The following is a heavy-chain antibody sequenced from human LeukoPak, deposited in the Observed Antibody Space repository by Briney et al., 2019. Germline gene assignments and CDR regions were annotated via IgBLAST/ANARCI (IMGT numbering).Heavy chain of an antibody. CDR2: INPNSGDT. J-gene: IGHJ4*02. CDR3: ARGLVVPTVIGVY. V-gene: IGHV1-2*02. D-gene: IGHD2-2*02. Sequence: ASVTVSCKASGYTFTNYFIHWVRQAPGQGLEWMGWINPNSGDTNYAQKFQGRVTLTRDTSINTVYMELSSLRFDDTAVYFCARGLVVPTVIGVYWGQGTLVTVSS. CDR1: GYTFTNYF.